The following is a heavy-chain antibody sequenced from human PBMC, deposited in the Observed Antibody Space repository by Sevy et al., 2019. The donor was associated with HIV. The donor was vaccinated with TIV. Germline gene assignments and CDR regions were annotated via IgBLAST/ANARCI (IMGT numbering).Heavy chain of an antibody. J-gene: IGHJ1*01. CDR1: GFTFSDYY. D-gene: IGHD3-22*01. CDR3: VRASAYYYEYFQY. V-gene: IGHV3-11*04. Sequence: GGSLRLSCAASGFTFSDYYMTWIRQAPGKGLEWVSYITSGGTIYYADSVKGRFTISRDNAKNSLFLQMNSLRAEDTAVYFCVRASAYYYEYFQYWGQGTLVTVSS. CDR2: ITSGGTI.